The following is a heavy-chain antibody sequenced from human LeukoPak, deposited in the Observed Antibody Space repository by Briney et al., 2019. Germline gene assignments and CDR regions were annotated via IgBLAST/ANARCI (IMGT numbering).Heavy chain of an antibody. CDR1: GGSISSYY. V-gene: IGHV4-59*08. J-gene: IGHJ5*02. Sequence: SETLSLTCTVSGGSISSYYWSWIRQPPGKGLEWIGYIYYRGNTNYNPSLKSRVTISVDTSKNQFSLKLSSVTAADTAVYYCARHIVGIGDNWFDPWGQGTLVTVSS. CDR2: IYYRGNT. D-gene: IGHD1-26*01. CDR3: ARHIVGIGDNWFDP.